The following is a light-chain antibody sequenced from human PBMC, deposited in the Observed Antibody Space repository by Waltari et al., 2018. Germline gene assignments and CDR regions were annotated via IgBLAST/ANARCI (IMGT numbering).Light chain of an antibody. CDR3: QESGSSPTVYT. CDR1: QSFSSSY. CDR2: GAS. Sequence: EIVLTQSPGTLSLSPGERATLSCRASQSFSSSYLAWYQQKPGQAPMLLLYGASSRATGIPDRFSGSGSGTDFTLTISRLEPEDFAVYYCQESGSSPTVYTFGQGTKLEIK. V-gene: IGKV3-20*01. J-gene: IGKJ2*01.